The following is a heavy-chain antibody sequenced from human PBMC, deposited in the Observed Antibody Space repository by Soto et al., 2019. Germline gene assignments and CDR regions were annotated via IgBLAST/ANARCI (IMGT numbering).Heavy chain of an antibody. CDR3: ARWGIADGDY. CDR1: GFTFSSYG. J-gene: IGHJ4*02. Sequence: QVQLVESGGGVVQPGRSLRLSCAASGFTFSSYGMHWVRQAPGKGLEWVAVIWSDGGNKYYADSVKGRFTISRDNSKNTLYLQMNGLRAEDTAVYYCARWGIADGDYLGQGTLVTVSS. CDR2: IWSDGGNK. D-gene: IGHD6-13*01. V-gene: IGHV3-33*01.